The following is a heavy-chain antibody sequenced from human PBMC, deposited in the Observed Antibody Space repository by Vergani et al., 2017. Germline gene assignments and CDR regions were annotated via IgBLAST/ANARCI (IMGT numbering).Heavy chain of an antibody. CDR2: ISYDGSNK. V-gene: IGHV3-30*18. CDR3: AKDLTYGTRSYPDY. D-gene: IGHD4-23*01. J-gene: IGHJ4*02. CDR1: GFTFSSYG. Sequence: QVQLVESGGGVVQPGRSLRLSCAASGFTFSSYGMHWVRQAPGKGLEWVAVISYDGSNKYYADSVKGRFTISRDNSKNTLYLKMNSLRAEDTAVYYCAKDLTYGTRSYPDYWGQGTLATVSS.